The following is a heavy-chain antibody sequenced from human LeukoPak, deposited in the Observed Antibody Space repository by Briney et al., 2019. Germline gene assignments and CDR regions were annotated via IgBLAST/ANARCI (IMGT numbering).Heavy chain of an antibody. CDR3: ASTQTFDY. J-gene: IGHJ4*02. CDR1: GFTFSSYS. V-gene: IGHV3-7*01. CDR2: IDQDGTEK. Sequence: GGSLRLSCAASGFTFSSYSMSWVRQAPGKGLEWVANIDQDGTEKNSVDSVKGRFTISRDNAKSSLFLQMNSLSAEDTAVYYCASTQTFDYWGQGTLVTVSS.